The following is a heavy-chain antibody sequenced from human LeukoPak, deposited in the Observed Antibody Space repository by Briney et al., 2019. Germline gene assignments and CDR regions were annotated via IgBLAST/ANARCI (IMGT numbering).Heavy chain of an antibody. D-gene: IGHD3-9*01. CDR1: GFTFTSFG. Sequence: GSLRLSCAASGFTFTSFGMHWVRQAPGKGLEWVAFIRNDGDVIYYAESVKGRFTISRDNSKNTVYLQMNSLRAEDTAVYYCAKDGPRVLRYFDWLLVGYGLDVWGQGTTVTVSS. V-gene: IGHV3-30*02. CDR3: AKDGPRVLRYFDWLLVGYGLDV. J-gene: IGHJ6*02. CDR2: IRNDGDVI.